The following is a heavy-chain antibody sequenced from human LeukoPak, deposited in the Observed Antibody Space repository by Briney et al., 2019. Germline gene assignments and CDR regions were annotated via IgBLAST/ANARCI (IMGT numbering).Heavy chain of an antibody. CDR1: GFTFSSYG. D-gene: IGHD2/OR15-2a*01. J-gene: IGHJ3*02. CDR2: IWYDGSNK. CDR3: ARVALSMGENGFDI. V-gene: IGHV3-33*01. Sequence: GRSLRLSCAASGFTFSSYGMHWVRQAPGKGLEWVAVIWYDGSNKYYADSVKGRFTISRDNAKNSLFLQMNSLRAEDTAVYYCARVALSMGENGFDIWGQGTMVTVSS.